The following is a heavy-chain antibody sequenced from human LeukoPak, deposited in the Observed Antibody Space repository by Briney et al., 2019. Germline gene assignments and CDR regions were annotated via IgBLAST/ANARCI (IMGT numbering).Heavy chain of an antibody. CDR1: GGSISSYY. V-gene: IGHV4-4*07. CDR2: IYTSGST. D-gene: IGHD5-12*01. J-gene: IGHJ4*02. CDR3: ARDGVSERGEWLRREGYYFDY. Sequence: SETLSLTCTVSGGSISSYYWSRIRQPAGKGLEWIGRIYTSGSTNYNPSLKSRVTMSVDTSKNQFSLKLSSVTAADTAAYYCARDGVSERGEWLRREGYYFDYWGQGTLVTVSS.